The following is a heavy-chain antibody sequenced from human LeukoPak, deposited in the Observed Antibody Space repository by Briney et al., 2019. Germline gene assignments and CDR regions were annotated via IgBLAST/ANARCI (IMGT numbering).Heavy chain of an antibody. CDR3: VRDPRYGDY. Sequence: TGGSLRLSCAASGFTFSSHTMNWVRQAPGKGLEWVSSITSGSSYIYYADSAKGRFTISRDNAENSLYLQMNSLRAEDTAVYYCVRDPRYGDYWGQGTLVTVSS. D-gene: IGHD5-18*01. CDR2: ITSGSSYI. CDR1: GFTFSSHT. J-gene: IGHJ4*02. V-gene: IGHV3-21*01.